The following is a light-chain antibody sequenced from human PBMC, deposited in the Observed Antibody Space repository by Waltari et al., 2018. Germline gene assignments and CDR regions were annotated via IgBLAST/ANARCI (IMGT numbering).Light chain of an antibody. CDR2: GAS. V-gene: IGKV3-20*01. CDR3: QQYGSSPPYT. J-gene: IGKJ2*01. Sequence: EIVLTQSPGTLSLSPGERATLSCRDSQSVSISYLAWYQQKPGQAPRLLIYGASSRATGIPDRFSGSGSGTDFTLTISRLEPEDFAVYYCQQYGSSPPYTFGQGTKLEIK. CDR1: QSVSISY.